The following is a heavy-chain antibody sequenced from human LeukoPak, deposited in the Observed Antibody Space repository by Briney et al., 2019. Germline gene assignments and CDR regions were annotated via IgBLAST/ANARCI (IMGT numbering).Heavy chain of an antibody. CDR1: GYVFTSYY. V-gene: IGHV1-2*02. CDR2: VKPHTGAT. J-gene: IGHJ5*02. D-gene: IGHD3-10*01. CDR3: ARERPTLLTRIRGIATAPDH. Sequence: ASVKLSYKPSGYVFTSYYIHWVRQAPGQGREWLEFVKPHTGATNSAQQLQGRVSMTSDAEITTDYMELSGLTSDDTALYFCARERPTLLTRIRGIATAPDHWGQGTLVTVSS.